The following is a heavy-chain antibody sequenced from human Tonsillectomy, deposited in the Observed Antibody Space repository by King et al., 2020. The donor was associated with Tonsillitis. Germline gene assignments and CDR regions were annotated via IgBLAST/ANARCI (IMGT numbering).Heavy chain of an antibody. CDR3: PRGHANAWGHFDI. Sequence: VQLVESGGGLVQPGGSLRLSCAASGFTFSSYWMLWVRQVPGKGLVWVSRINTDGSSTNYADSVKGRFTLSRDNAKKKLYLQMDSLRAEDTAVYYCPRGHANAWGHFDIWGQGTMVTVSS. CDR1: GFTFSSYW. D-gene: IGHD7-27*01. J-gene: IGHJ3*02. CDR2: INTDGSST. V-gene: IGHV3-74*01.